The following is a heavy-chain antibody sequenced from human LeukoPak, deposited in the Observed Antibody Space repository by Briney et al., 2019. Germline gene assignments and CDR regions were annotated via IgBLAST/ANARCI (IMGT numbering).Heavy chain of an antibody. CDR2: ISSSGSTI. CDR3: ARGGWTYYYGSGSLQSSGMDV. CDR1: GFTFSTYS. J-gene: IGHJ6*02. V-gene: IGHV3-48*04. D-gene: IGHD3-10*01. Sequence: GGSLRLSCAASGFTFSTYSVNWVRQAPGKGREWVSYISSSGSTIYYADSVKGRFTISRDNAKNSLYLQMNSLRAEDTAVYYCARGGWTYYYGSGSLQSSGMDVWGQGTTVTVSS.